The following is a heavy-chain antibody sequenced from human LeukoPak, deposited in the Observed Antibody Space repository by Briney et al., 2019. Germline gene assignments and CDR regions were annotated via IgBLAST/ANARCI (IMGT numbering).Heavy chain of an antibody. CDR3: ARDLGTYYYDVDF. CDR2: INPNGGGT. Sequence: ASVTVSLTSSVYTFTYYHMHWVRQAPAQGRERMGWINPNGGGTNYAQKFQGRVASTRDTSISTAYMDRSRLRASDGAGCYCARDLGTYYYDVDFWGGGNLGTVSS. V-gene: IGHV1-2*01. J-gene: IGHJ4*02. D-gene: IGHD3-22*01. CDR1: VYTFTYYH.